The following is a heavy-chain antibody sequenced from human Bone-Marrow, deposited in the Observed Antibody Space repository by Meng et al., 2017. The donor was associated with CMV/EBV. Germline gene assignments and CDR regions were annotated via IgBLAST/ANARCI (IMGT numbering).Heavy chain of an antibody. V-gene: IGHV3-23*03. CDR3: AKGQRIVDYFDS. CDR1: GFTFSSYA. CDR2: IYSGGSST. J-gene: IGHJ4*02. D-gene: IGHD6-25*01. Sequence: GGSLRLSCAASGFTFSSYAMSWVRQAPGKGLEWVSVIYSGGSSTYYADSVKGRFTISRDNSKNTLYLQMNSLRAEDTAVYYGAKGQRIVDYFDSWGQGVLVTVSS.